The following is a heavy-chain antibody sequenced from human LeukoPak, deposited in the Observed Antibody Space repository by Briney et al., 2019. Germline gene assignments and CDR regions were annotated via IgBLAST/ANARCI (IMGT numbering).Heavy chain of an antibody. D-gene: IGHD6-6*01. CDR3: AREGVSSIAARQPSWFDP. V-gene: IGHV3-30-3*01. J-gene: IGHJ5*02. CDR1: GFTFSSYA. Sequence: PGGSLRLSCAASGFTFSSYAMHWVRQAPGKGLEWVAVISYDGSNKYYADSVKGRFTISRDNSKNTLYLQMNSLRAEDTAVYYCAREGVSSIAARQPSWFDPWGQGTLVTVSS. CDR2: ISYDGSNK.